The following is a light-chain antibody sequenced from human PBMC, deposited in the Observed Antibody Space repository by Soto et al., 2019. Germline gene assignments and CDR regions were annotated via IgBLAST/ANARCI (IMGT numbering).Light chain of an antibody. V-gene: IGKV3-11*01. CDR3: LKRREWKRK. J-gene: IGKJ1*01. CDR2: DAS. Sequence: IVFTQSPATLSLSPGERATLSCRASENVYNYLAWYQQIPGQPPRLLIYDASNRAAGVPGRFSGIGSGTDLTLTISSIEPEDLEVYYCLKRREWKRKFGQGNKVDIK. CDR1: ENVYNY.